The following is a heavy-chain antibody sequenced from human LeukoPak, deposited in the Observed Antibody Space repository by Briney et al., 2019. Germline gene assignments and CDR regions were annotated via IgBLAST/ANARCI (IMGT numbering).Heavy chain of an antibody. Sequence: ASVKVSCKASGYTFTSYYMHWVRQAPGQGLEWMGIINPSGGSTSYAQKFQGRVTMTRDTSTSTVYMELSSLRSEDTAVYYCARDSRTHYCDSSGPFDYWGQGTLVTVSS. V-gene: IGHV1-46*01. J-gene: IGHJ4*02. CDR2: INPSGGST. CDR3: ARDSRTHYCDSSGPFDY. D-gene: IGHD3-22*01. CDR1: GYTFTSYY.